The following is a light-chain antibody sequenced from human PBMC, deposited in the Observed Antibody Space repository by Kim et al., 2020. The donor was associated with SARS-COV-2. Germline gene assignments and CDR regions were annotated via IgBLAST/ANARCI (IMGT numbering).Light chain of an antibody. CDR2: GAS. J-gene: IGKJ4*01. Sequence: PGERATLSCRASQSGTNNYLAWYQQKPGQTPRLLSYGASSRATGIPDRFSGSGSGTDFTLTISRLEPEDFAVYYCQQYGSSPRFGGGTKVDIK. CDR3: QQYGSSPR. CDR1: QSGTNNY. V-gene: IGKV3-20*01.